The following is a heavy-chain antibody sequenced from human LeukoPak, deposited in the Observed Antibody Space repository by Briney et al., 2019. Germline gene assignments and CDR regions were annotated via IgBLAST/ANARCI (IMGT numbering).Heavy chain of an antibody. CDR2: ISGSGGST. J-gene: IGHJ3*02. V-gene: IGHV3-23*01. Sequence: GGSLRLSCAASGFTFSSYAMSWVRQAPGKGLEWVSAISGSGGSTYYADSVKGRFMISRDNSKNTLYLQMNSLRAEDTAVYYCAKDSSSWYASGAFDIWXQGTMVTVSS. D-gene: IGHD6-13*01. CDR1: GFTFSSYA. CDR3: AKDSSSWYASGAFDI.